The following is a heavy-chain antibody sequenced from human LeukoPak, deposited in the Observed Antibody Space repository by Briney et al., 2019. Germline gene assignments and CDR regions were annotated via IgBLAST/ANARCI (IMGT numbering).Heavy chain of an antibody. CDR1: GGSISRSNW. J-gene: IGHJ4*02. CDR3: ASGSYYDSRIFDY. D-gene: IGHD3-22*01. V-gene: IGHV4-4*02. Sequence: PSGTLSLTCAVSGGSISRSNWWSWVRQPPGKGLEWIGEIYRSGSTNYNPSLKSRVTISVDKSKNQFSLKLSSVTAADTAVYYCASGSYYDSRIFDYWGQGTLVTVSS. CDR2: IYRSGST.